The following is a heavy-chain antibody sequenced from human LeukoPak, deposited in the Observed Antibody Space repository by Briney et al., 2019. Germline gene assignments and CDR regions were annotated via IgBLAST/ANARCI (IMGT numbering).Heavy chain of an antibody. J-gene: IGHJ4*02. D-gene: IGHD1-26*01. V-gene: IGHV1-46*01. CDR3: ARPRGPGSFYEGLDY. Sequence: ASVKVSCKASGYTFTSYYMNWVRQAPGQGLEWMGIINPSGGRTNYAQKFQGRVTMTRDTSTSTVYMELSSLRSEDTAVYYCARPRGPGSFYEGLDYWGQGSLVTVSS. CDR1: GYTFTSYY. CDR2: INPSGGRT.